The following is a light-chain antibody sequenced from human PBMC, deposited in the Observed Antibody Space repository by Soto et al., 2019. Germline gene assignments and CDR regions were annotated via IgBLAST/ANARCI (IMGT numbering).Light chain of an antibody. V-gene: IGKV1-33*01. J-gene: IGKJ1*01. CDR1: QDISNY. Sequence: DIQMTQSPSSLSASVGDRVTITCQASQDISNYLNWYQQKPGKAPKLLIYDASNLETGVPSRFSGSGSGTHFTFTINSLQPEDIAVYFCQHYHSLPLTFGQRTKVDIK. CDR2: DAS. CDR3: QHYHSLPLT.